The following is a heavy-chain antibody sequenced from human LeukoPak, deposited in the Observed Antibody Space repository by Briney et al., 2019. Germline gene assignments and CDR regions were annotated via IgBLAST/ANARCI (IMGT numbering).Heavy chain of an antibody. CDR3: ARVVVQGYGDSFDY. D-gene: IGHD4-17*01. CDR2: ISYSGST. CDR1: GASISSYY. V-gene: IGHV4-59*01. Sequence: SETLSLTCTVSGASISSYYWSWIRQPPGKGLEWIGYISYSGSTNYNPSLKSRVTISVDTSKNQFSLNLSSVTAADTAVYYCARVVVQGYGDSFDYWGQGILVTVSS. J-gene: IGHJ4*02.